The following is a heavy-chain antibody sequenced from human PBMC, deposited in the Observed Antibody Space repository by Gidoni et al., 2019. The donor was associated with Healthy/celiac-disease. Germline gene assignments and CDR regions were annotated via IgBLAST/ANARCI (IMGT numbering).Heavy chain of an antibody. V-gene: IGHV3-21*01. Sequence: EVQLVESGGGLVKPGGSLRLSCAASGFTFSSYSRNWVRQAPGKGLEWVSSISSSSSYIYYADSVKGRFNISRDNAKNSLYLQMNSLRAEDTAVYYCARDHFVTPDAFDIWGQGTMVTVSS. CDR3: ARDHFVTPDAFDI. J-gene: IGHJ3*02. CDR1: GFTFSSYS. D-gene: IGHD4-4*01. CDR2: ISSSSSYI.